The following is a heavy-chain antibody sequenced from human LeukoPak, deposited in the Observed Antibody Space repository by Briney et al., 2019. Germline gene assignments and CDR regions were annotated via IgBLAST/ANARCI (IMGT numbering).Heavy chain of an antibody. CDR1: GYTFTGYY. Sequence: ASVKVSCKASGYTFTGYYMHWVRQAPGQGLEWMGCINPNSGGTRYAQKFQGRVTMTRDTSMSTAYMELSRLRSDDTAVYYCARDPDNLTGYSGDGALDIWGQGTMVTVSS. V-gene: IGHV1-2*02. CDR2: INPNSGGT. J-gene: IGHJ3*02. D-gene: IGHD3-9*01. CDR3: ARDPDNLTGYSGDGALDI.